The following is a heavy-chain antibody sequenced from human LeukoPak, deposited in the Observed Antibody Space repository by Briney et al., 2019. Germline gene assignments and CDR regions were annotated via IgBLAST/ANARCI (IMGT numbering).Heavy chain of an antibody. D-gene: IGHD6-13*01. Sequence: GGSLRLSCAASGFTFSSYWMTWVRQAPGKGLEWVANIKQDGSEKYYVDSVKGRFTISRDNAKNSLYLQMNSLRVEDTAVYYCATPTAGTWHFDYWGQGTLVTVSS. V-gene: IGHV3-7*01. J-gene: IGHJ4*02. CDR2: IKQDGSEK. CDR1: GFTFSSYW. CDR3: ATPTAGTWHFDY.